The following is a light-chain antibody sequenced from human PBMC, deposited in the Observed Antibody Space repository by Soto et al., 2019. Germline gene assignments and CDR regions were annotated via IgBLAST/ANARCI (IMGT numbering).Light chain of an antibody. CDR1: QDIVHS. CDR2: AAS. V-gene: IGKV1-33*01. Sequence: IQMTQSPSSLSAFVGDRVTITCQASQDIVHSLNWYQQKPGKAPKLLIYAASSLETGVPSKFSGSGSGTDFTFTISSLQPEDVATYYCQHYDSLPPTFGPGTKVDIK. CDR3: QHYDSLPPT. J-gene: IGKJ3*01.